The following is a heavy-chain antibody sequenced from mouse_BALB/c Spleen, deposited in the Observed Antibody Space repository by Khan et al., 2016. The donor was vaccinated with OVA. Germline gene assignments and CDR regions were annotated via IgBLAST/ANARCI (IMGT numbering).Heavy chain of an antibody. CDR2: INPSTDYT. J-gene: IGHJ3*01. CDR1: GYTFTSYW. Sequence: QVQLQQSGAELAKPGASVKMSCKASGYTFTSYWMHWVKQRPGKGLEWIGYINPSTDYTEYNQKFKDKATLTVDKSSSTAYMQLTSLTSEDSAVYYCVNHGSSSAWFTYWGQGTLVTGSA. CDR3: VNHGSSSAWFTY. V-gene: IGHV1-7*01. D-gene: IGHD1-1*01.